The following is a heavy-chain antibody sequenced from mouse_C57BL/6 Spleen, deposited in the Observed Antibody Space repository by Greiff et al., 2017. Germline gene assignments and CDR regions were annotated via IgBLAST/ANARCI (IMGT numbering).Heavy chain of an antibody. CDR3: VSTGTGFAY. CDR2: IDPEDGET. CDR1: GFNIKDYY. V-gene: IGHV14-2*01. J-gene: IGHJ3*01. D-gene: IGHD4-1*02. Sequence: EVKLPESGAELVKPGASVKLSCTASGFNIKDYYMHWVKQRTELGLDWIGRIDPEDGETTYAPKFHGKAPIAADTSSNTAYLHLSSLTSEDTAVYYCVSTGTGFAYWGQGPLVTVSA.